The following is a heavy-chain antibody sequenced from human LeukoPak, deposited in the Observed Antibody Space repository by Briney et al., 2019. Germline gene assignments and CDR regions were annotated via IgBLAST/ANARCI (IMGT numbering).Heavy chain of an antibody. CDR3: ARVYGSAWVSAY. Sequence: PGGSLRLSCAASGFTFSSYEMNWVRQAPGKGLEWVSCISSSGSTIYYADSVKGRFTISRDNAKNSLYLQMNSLRAEDTAVYYCARVYGSAWVSAYWGQGTLVTVSS. D-gene: IGHD6-19*01. V-gene: IGHV3-48*03. CDR1: GFTFSSYE. J-gene: IGHJ4*02. CDR2: ISSSGSTI.